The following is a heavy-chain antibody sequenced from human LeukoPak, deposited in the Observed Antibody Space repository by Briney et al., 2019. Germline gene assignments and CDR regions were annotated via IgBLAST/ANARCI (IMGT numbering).Heavy chain of an antibody. V-gene: IGHV1-69*04. CDR1: GGTFSSYA. Sequence: SVKVSCKASGGTFSSYAISWVRQAPGQGLEWMGRIIPILGIANYAQKFQGRVTITADKSTSTAYMELSSLRSEDTAVYYCARTASITKVREGFDPWGQGTLVTVSS. J-gene: IGHJ5*02. CDR2: IIPILGIA. CDR3: ARTASITKVREGFDP. D-gene: IGHD3-10*01.